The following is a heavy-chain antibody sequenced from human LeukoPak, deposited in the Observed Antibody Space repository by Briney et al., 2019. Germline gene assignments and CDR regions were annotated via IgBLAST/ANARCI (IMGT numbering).Heavy chain of an antibody. CDR3: ARVYSIIVVVPAAGGDAFDI. D-gene: IGHD2-2*01. V-gene: IGHV1-2*02. CDR2: INPNSGAT. J-gene: IGHJ3*02. Sequence: ASVKVSCKASGYTFTSYYMHWVRQAPGQGLEWMGWINPNSGATNYAQKFQGRVTMTRDTSISTAYMELSSLRSDDTAVYYCARVYSIIVVVPAAGGDAFDIWGQGTMVTVSS. CDR1: GYTFTSYY.